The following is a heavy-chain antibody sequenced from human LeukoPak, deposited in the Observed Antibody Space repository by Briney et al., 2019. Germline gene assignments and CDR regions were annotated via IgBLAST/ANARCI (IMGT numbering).Heavy chain of an antibody. J-gene: IGHJ3*02. CDR3: AIPLMITFGGVIVPTDDAFDI. Sequence: ASVKVSCKASGYTFTSYDINWVRQATGQGLEWMGWMNPNRGNTGYAQKFQGRVTITRNTSISTAYMELSSLRSEDTAVYYCAIPLMITFGGVIVPTDDAFDIWGQGTMVTVSS. D-gene: IGHD3-16*02. V-gene: IGHV1-8*03. CDR1: GYTFTSYD. CDR2: MNPNRGNT.